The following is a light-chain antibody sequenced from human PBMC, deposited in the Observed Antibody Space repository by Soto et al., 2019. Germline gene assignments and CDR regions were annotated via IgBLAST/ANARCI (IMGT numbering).Light chain of an antibody. Sequence: DIQMTQSPSSLSASVGDRVTITCRASQNINSYLNWYQQKTGKAPKRLIYAASSLQNGVKSRFSGSGSGTEFTLTISSLQPEEFATYYCLQHYDYSWTVGQGTKVDIK. CDR2: AAS. CDR1: QNINSY. CDR3: LQHYDYSWT. J-gene: IGKJ1*01. V-gene: IGKV1-17*01.